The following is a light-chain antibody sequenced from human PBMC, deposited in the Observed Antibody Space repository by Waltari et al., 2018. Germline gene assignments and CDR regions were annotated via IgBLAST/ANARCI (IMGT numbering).Light chain of an antibody. Sequence: DIVMTQSPDSLAVSLGERATINCKSSQSVLYSSNKKNYLAWYQQKPGQSPKLLIYWASTRESGVPDRFSGSGSETDFTLTTSNLQAEDVAVYYCQQYYSTLSWTFGQGTKVEIK. J-gene: IGKJ1*01. CDR2: WAS. CDR3: QQYYSTLSWT. V-gene: IGKV4-1*01. CDR1: QSVLYSSNKKNY.